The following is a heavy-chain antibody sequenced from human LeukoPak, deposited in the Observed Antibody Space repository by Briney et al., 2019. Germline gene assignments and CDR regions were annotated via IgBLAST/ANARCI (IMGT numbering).Heavy chain of an antibody. J-gene: IGHJ4*02. Sequence: SETLSLTCAVYGGSFSGYYWSWVHQPPGKGLEWVGEINRSGNTNYNPSLKSRVTRSLDTSKNHFSLKLSSVTAQDTAVYYGARVGYDSSGCYSFDDWGQGTLVTVS. V-gene: IGHV4-34*01. CDR1: GGSFSGYY. D-gene: IGHD3-22*01. CDR3: ARVGYDSSGCYSFDD. CDR2: INRSGNT.